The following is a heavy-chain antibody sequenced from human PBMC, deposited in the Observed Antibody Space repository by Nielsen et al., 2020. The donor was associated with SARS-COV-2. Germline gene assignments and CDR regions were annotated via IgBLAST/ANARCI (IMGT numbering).Heavy chain of an antibody. CDR2: IVVGSGNT. CDR3: ARTKGAVTMIVVTTFDY. D-gene: IGHD3-22*01. CDR1: GFTFTSSA. V-gene: IGHV1-58*01. J-gene: IGHJ4*02. Sequence: SVKVSCKASGFTFTSSAVQWVRQARGQRLEWIGWIVVGSGNTNYAQKLQGRVTMTTDTSTSTAYMELRSLRSDDTAVYYCARTKGAVTMIVVTTFDYWGQGTLVTVSS.